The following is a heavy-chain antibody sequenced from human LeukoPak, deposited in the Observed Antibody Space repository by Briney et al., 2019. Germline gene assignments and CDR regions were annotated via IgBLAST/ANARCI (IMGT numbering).Heavy chain of an antibody. CDR1: GGSISSGSYY. Sequence: PSETLSLTCTVSGGSISSGSYYWSWIRQPAGKGLEWIGRIYTSGSTNYNPSLKSRVTISVDTSKNQFSLKLSSVTAADTAVYYCARPQRKGGRDNFDYWGQGTLVTVSS. D-gene: IGHD1-1*01. J-gene: IGHJ4*02. V-gene: IGHV4-61*02. CDR3: ARPQRKGGRDNFDY. CDR2: IYTSGST.